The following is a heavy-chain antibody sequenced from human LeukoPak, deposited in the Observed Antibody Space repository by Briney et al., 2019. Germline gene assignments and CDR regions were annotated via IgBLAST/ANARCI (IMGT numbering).Heavy chain of an antibody. J-gene: IGHJ5*02. CDR3: ARGFGWFDP. CDR1: GGSISSGGYS. D-gene: IGHD3-10*01. Sequence: SETLSLTCAVSGGSISSGGYSWGWIRQPPGRGLEWIGYIYHSGSTYYNPSLKSRVTISVNRSKNQFSLKLSSVTAADTAVYYCARGFGWFDPWGQGTLVTVSS. V-gene: IGHV4-30-2*01. CDR2: IYHSGST.